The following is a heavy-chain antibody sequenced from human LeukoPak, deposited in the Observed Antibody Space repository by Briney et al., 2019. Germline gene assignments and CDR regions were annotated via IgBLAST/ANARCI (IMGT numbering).Heavy chain of an antibody. V-gene: IGHV3-23*01. D-gene: IGHD3-22*01. CDR3: AREYYYDSSLAFDI. CDR2: ISDNGRST. Sequence: GGSLRLSCAASGFTFRNLAMNWVRQAPGKGLEWVSTISDNGRSTHYADSVKGRFTISRDNSKNTLYLQMNSLRAEDTAVYYCAREYYYDSSLAFDIWGQGTMVTVSS. J-gene: IGHJ3*02. CDR1: GFTFRNLA.